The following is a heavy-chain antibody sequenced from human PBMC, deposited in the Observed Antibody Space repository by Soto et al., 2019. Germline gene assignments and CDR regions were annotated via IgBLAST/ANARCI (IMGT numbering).Heavy chain of an antibody. V-gene: IGHV3-23*01. CDR3: ASNSATHDY. CDR2: ISPGGYDT. Sequence: EAQLWESGGDLVQPGRSLRLSCAASGFTFSRFGMSWVRQAPGKGLEWVSGISPGGYDTYYADSVKSRFTISRDNSKNTLFLQMNSLRGDDTAVYYCASNSATHDYWGQGTLVTVSS. D-gene: IGHD1-1*01. J-gene: IGHJ4*02. CDR1: GFTFSRFG.